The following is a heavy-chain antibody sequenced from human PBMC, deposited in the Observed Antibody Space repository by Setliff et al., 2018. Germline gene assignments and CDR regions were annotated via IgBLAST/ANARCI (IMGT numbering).Heavy chain of an antibody. J-gene: IGHJ5*02. CDR2: MNPNSGNT. V-gene: IGHV1-8*03. D-gene: IGHD6-19*01. CDR3: AREEVGRYSSGWYISSDNWFDP. Sequence: ASVKVSCKASGYTFTSYDINWVRQATGQGLEWMGWMNPNSGNTGYAQKFQGRVTITRNTSISTAYMELSSLRSDDTAVYYCAREEVGRYSSGWYISSDNWFDPWGQGTLVTVSS. CDR1: GYTFTSYD.